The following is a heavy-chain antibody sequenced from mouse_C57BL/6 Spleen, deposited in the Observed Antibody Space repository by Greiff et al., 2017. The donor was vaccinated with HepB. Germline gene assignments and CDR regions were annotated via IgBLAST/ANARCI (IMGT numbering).Heavy chain of an antibody. CDR1: GFTFSDYG. D-gene: IGHD2-4*01. CDR2: ISSGSSTI. J-gene: IGHJ1*03. Sequence: EVQRVESGGGLVKPGGSLKLSCAASGFTFSDYGMHWVRQAPEKGLEWVAYISSGSSTIYYADTVKGRFTSSRDNAKNTLFLQMTSLRSEDTAMYYCARDDYDKAYWYFDVWGTGTTVTVSS. CDR3: ARDDYDKAYWYFDV. V-gene: IGHV5-17*01.